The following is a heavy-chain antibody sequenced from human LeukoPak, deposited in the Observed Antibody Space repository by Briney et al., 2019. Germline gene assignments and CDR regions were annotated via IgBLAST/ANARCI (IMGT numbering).Heavy chain of an antibody. V-gene: IGHV3-73*01. J-gene: IGHJ4*02. Sequence: GGSLRLSCAASGFTFSSYAMNWVRQASGKGLEWVGRIRSKANSYATAYAASVKGRFTISRDDSKNTAYLQMNSLKTEDTAVYYCTSTIVVVTAIRGYWGQGTLVTVSS. D-gene: IGHD2-21*02. CDR3: TSTIVVVTAIRGY. CDR1: GFTFSSYA. CDR2: IRSKANSYAT.